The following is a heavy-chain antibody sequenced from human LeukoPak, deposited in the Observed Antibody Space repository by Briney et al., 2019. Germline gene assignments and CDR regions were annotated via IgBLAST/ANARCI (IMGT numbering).Heavy chain of an antibody. J-gene: IGHJ4*02. Sequence: GGSLRLSCAASGFTSSTYWMHWVRQAPGKGLVWVSRINGDGSSTSYGDSVKGRFTISRDNAKNTLYPQMNGLRVEDTAVYYCARALGDIRGQGTLVTVSS. CDR3: ARALGDI. CDR2: INGDGSST. V-gene: IGHV3-74*01. CDR1: GFTSSTYW.